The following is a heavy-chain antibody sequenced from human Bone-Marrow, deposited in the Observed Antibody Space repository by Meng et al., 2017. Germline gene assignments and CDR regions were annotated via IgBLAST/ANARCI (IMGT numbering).Heavy chain of an antibody. CDR2: IYYSGST. CDR3: ARAHDYGGNFDY. J-gene: IGHJ4*01. V-gene: IGHV4-59*01. Sequence: GPLRLSCTVSGGPISSYYWSWIRQPPGKGLEWIGYIYYSGSTNYNPSLKSRVTISVDTSKNQFSLKLSSVTAADTAVYYCARAHDYGGNFDYWGQGTPVTVSS. CDR1: GGPISSYY. D-gene: IGHD4-23*01.